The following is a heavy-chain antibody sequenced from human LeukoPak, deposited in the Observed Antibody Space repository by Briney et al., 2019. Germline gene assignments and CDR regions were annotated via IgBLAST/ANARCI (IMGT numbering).Heavy chain of an antibody. V-gene: IGHV1-69*04. CDR2: IIPILGIA. Sequence: SVKVSCKASGGTFSSYAISWVRQAPGQGLEWMGRIIPILGIANYAQKFQGRVTITADKSTSTAYMELSSLRSEDTAVYYCAYSSGYFRTIDYWGQGTLVTVSS. CDR1: GGTFSSYA. D-gene: IGHD3-22*01. CDR3: AYSSGYFRTIDY. J-gene: IGHJ4*02.